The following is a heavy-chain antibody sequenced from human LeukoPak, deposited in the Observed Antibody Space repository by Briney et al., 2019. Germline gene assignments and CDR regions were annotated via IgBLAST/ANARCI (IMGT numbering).Heavy chain of an antibody. CDR2: IYSGGTT. J-gene: IGHJ4*02. Sequence: GGSLRLSCAASGCTVSSNYMSWVRQAPGKGLEWVSLIYSGGTTYYADSVKGRFTISRDNSKNTLYLQMNSLRAEDTAVYYCARRGDGGRSFDLWGQGTLVTVSS. D-gene: IGHD4-23*01. V-gene: IGHV3-53*01. CDR3: ARRGDGGRSFDL. CDR1: GCTVSSNY.